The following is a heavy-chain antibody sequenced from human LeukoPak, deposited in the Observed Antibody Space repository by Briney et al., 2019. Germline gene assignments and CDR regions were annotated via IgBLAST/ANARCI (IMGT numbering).Heavy chain of an antibody. CDR1: GFTFSSYW. V-gene: IGHV3-74*01. CDR3: ARDMVFSGIQRSSGWFDP. Sequence: GGSLRLSCVASGFTFSSYWMHWVRQAPGKGLVWVSRINSDGSSTSYADSVKGRFTISRDNAKNTLYLQMNSLRAEDTAVYYCARDMVFSGIQRSSGWFDPWGQGTLVTVSS. D-gene: IGHD3-10*01. CDR2: INSDGSST. J-gene: IGHJ5*02.